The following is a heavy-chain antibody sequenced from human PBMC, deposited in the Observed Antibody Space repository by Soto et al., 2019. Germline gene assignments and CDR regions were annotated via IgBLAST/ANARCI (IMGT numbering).Heavy chain of an antibody. V-gene: IGHV3-72*01. CDR3: VGSLQY. CDR2: ARNDPRARTT. CDR1: GFTFSDYH. Sequence: EMQLVESGGGLVQPGGSLRLSCAASGFTFSDYHMEWVRQAPGKGLEWIGRARNDPRARTTQHAASVRGRFITSRDDSENSLYLPMNSLKPDDTVVYYCVGSLQYWGQGTLVTVSS. J-gene: IGHJ4*02. D-gene: IGHD6-13*01.